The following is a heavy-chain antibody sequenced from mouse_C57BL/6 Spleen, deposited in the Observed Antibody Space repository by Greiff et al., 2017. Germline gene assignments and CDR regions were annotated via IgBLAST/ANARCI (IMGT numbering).Heavy chain of an antibody. CDR1: GYTFTSYW. J-gene: IGHJ4*01. Sequence: VQLQQPGAELVMPGASVKLSCKASGYTFTSYWMHWVKQRPGQGLEWIGEIDPSDSYTNYNQEFKGKSTLTVDKSSSTAYMQLSSLTSEDSAVYYCARWFYDYDGQDYWGQGTSVTVSS. CDR2: IDPSDSYT. CDR3: ARWFYDYDGQDY. V-gene: IGHV1-69*01. D-gene: IGHD2-4*01.